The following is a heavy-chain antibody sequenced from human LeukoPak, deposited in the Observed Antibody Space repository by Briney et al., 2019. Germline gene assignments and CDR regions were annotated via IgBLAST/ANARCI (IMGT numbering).Heavy chain of an antibody. V-gene: IGHV1-24*01. CDR1: GYTLTELS. D-gene: IGHD6-19*01. Sequence: GASVKVSCKVSGYTLTELSMHWVRQAPGKGLEWMGGFDPEDGETIYAQKFQGRVTMTEDTSTDTAYMELSSLRSEDTAVYYCATLGSGWYYFGHWGQGTLVTVSS. CDR3: ATLGSGWYYFGH. J-gene: IGHJ4*02. CDR2: FDPEDGET.